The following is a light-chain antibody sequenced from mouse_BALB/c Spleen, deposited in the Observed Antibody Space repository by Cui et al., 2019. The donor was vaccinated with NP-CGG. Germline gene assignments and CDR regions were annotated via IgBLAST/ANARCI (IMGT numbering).Light chain of an antibody. J-gene: IGLJ1*01. Sequence: QAVMTQESALTTSPGETVTLTCRSSTGAVTTSNYANWVQEKSDLLFTGLIGGTNNRAPGVPARFSGSLIGDKAALTITGAQTEDEAIYFCALWYSNHWVFGGGTKLTVL. CDR2: GTN. V-gene: IGLV1*01. CDR1: TGAVTTSNY. CDR3: ALWYSNHWV.